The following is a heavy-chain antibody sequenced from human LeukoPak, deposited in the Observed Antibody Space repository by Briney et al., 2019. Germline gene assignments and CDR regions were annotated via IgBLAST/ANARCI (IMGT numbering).Heavy chain of an antibody. CDR3: ARGDYYGSGSYYPVDY. CDR1: GFTFSSYT. CDR2: ITSNGGSA. D-gene: IGHD3-10*01. J-gene: IGHJ4*02. V-gene: IGHV3-64*04. Sequence: GGSLRLSCSASGFTFSSYTIHWVRQAPGKGLEFVSAITSNGGSAYYADSVKGRFTISRDNSKNTLYLQMNSLRAEDTAVYYCARGDYYGSGSYYPVDYWGQGTLVTVSS.